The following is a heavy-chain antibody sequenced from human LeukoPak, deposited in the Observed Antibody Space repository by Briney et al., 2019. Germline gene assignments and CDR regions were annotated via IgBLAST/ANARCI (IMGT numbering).Heavy chain of an antibody. CDR3: ARGVVGGSYENWFDP. D-gene: IGHD2-15*01. CDR2: IYYSGST. V-gene: IGHV4-31*03. Sequence: PSQTLSLTCTVSGGSISSGGYYWSWIRQHPGKGLEWIGYIYYSGSTYYNPSLKSRVTISVDTSKNQFSLKLSSVTAADTAVYYCARGVVGGSYENWFDPWGQGTLVTVSS. J-gene: IGHJ5*02. CDR1: GGSISSGGYY.